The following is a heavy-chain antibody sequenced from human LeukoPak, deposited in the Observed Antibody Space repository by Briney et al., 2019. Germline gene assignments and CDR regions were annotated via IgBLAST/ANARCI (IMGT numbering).Heavy chain of an antibody. V-gene: IGHV3-21*01. Sequence: GGSLRLSCAASGFSFSDYAMDWVRQAPGKGLEWVSGISSNSAYIYYADSVKGRFTISRDNAKSSVSLQMNSLRDDDTAIYYCARIFRYQLVDYYALDVWGQGTTVTVSS. CDR1: GFSFSDYA. CDR2: ISSNSAYI. D-gene: IGHD2-2*01. CDR3: ARIFRYQLVDYYALDV. J-gene: IGHJ6*02.